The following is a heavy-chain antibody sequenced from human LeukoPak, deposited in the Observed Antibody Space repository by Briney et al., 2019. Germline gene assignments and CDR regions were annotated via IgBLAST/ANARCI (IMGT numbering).Heavy chain of an antibody. CDR2: ISSSSSTI. V-gene: IGHV3-48*01. CDR1: GFTFSSYS. CDR3: AKGAMYYYDSSGYNDY. D-gene: IGHD3-22*01. J-gene: IGHJ4*02. Sequence: GGSLGLSCAASGFTFSSYSMNWVRQAPGKGLEWVSYISSSSSTIYYADSVKGRFTISRDNAKNSLYLQMNSLRAEDTAVYYCAKGAMYYYDSSGYNDYWGQGTLVTVSS.